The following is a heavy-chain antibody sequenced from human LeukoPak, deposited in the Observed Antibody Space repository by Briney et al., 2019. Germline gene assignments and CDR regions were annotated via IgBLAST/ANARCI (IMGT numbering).Heavy chain of an antibody. V-gene: IGHV1-2*02. CDR1: GYTFTGYY. CDR3: ARAIAVAEYYFDY. Sequence: ASVKVSCKASGYTFTGYYMHWVRQAPGQGLEWMGWINPNSGGTNFAQKFQSRVTMTRDTSISTAYMELSRLRSDDTAVYYCARAIAVAEYYFDYWGQGTLVTVSS. J-gene: IGHJ4*02. D-gene: IGHD6-19*01. CDR2: INPNSGGT.